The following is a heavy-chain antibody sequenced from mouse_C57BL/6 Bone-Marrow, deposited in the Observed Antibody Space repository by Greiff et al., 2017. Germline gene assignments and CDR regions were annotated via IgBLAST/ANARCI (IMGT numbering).Heavy chain of an antibody. V-gene: IGHV1-52*01. CDR1: GYTFTSYW. Sequence: QVQLKEPGAELVRPGSSVKLSCKASGYTFTSYWMHWVKQRPIQGLEWIGNIDPSDSETHYNQKFKNNATLTVDKSSSTACMQLSGLTSEYSAVYYCTRGEVYYGSLDVWGKGTTLTVSS. D-gene: IGHD1-1*01. J-gene: IGHJ2*01. CDR3: TRGEVYYGSLDV. CDR2: IDPSDSET.